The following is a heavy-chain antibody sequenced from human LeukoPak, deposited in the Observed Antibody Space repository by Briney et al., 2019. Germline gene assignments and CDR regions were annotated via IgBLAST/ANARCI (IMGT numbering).Heavy chain of an antibody. Sequence: SETLSLTCSVSGGSIGTYYWSWIRQPPGKGLEWIGYIYYSGSTDYNPSLKSRVTISIDKSKNQFSPKLSSVAAADTAVYYCARVGRAVDYWGQGTLVTVSS. CDR2: IYYSGST. CDR1: GGSIGTYY. V-gene: IGHV4-59*01. J-gene: IGHJ4*02. CDR3: ARVGRAVDY.